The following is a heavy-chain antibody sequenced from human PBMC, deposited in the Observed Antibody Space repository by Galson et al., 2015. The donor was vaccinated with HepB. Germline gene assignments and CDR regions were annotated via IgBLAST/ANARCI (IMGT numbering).Heavy chain of an antibody. J-gene: IGHJ4*02. CDR3: ARGIIGVDY. CDR1: GFTFNSSS. CDR2: VKQDGGEI. V-gene: IGHV3-7*04. Sequence: SLRLSCAASGFTFNSSSMSWVRQAPGKGLEWVATVKQDGGEIYSVDSVKGRFIISRDNAKNLLFLQMNSLRADDTAVYYCARGIIGVDYWGQGTLVTVSS.